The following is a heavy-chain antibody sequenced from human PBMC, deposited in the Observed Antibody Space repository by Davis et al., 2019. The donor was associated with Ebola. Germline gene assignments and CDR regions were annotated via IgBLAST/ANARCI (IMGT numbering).Heavy chain of an antibody. Sequence: PSETLSLTCTVSGGSISRGGSYWTWIRQHPGKGLEWIGYIYYSGSTYYKPFLKSRVTISLETSKNQFSLNLYSVTAADTAVYYCARDLRYDSSGYDYYFYMDVWGKGTTVTVSS. CDR2: IYYSGST. D-gene: IGHD3-22*01. CDR1: GGSISRGGSY. CDR3: ARDLRYDSSGYDYYFYMDV. V-gene: IGHV4-31*03. J-gene: IGHJ6*03.